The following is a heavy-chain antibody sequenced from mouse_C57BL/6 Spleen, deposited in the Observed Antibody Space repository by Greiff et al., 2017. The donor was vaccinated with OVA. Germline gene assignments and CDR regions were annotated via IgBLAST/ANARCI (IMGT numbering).Heavy chain of an antibody. J-gene: IGHJ4*01. D-gene: IGHD3-1*01. CDR3: TRSSYLYAMDY. CDR2: IDPETGGT. CDR1: GYTFTDYE. Sequence: QVHVKQSGAELVRPGASVTLSCKASGYTFTDYEMHWVKQTPVHGLEWIGAIDPETGGTAYNQKFKGKAILTADKSSSTAYMELRSLTSEDSAVYYCTRSSYLYAMDYWGQGTSVTVSS. V-gene: IGHV1-15*01.